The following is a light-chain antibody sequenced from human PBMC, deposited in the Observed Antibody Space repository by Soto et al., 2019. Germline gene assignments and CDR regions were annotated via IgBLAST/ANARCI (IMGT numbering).Light chain of an antibody. CDR2: DVN. V-gene: IGLV2-14*03. CDR1: SSDVGRYKY. Sequence: QSALTQPASVSGSPGQSITISCTGTSSDVGRYKYVSWYRHYPGKVPKLMIFDVNHRPSGVSNRFSGSKSGNTASLTISGLQAEDEADYYCLSYTTANTRVFGTGTKLTV. J-gene: IGLJ1*01. CDR3: LSYTTANTRV.